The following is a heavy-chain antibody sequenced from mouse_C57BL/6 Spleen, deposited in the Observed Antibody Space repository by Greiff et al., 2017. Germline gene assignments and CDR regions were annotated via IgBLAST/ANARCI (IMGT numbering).Heavy chain of an antibody. D-gene: IGHD3-2*02. CDR2: ISYDGSN. J-gene: IGHJ2*01. Sequence: EVQLQESGPGLVKPSQSLSLTCSVTGYSITSGYYWNWIRQFPGNKLEWMGYISYDGSNNYNPSLKNRISITRDTSKNQFFLKLNSVTTEDTATYYCAALRLLDYWGQGTTLTVSS. CDR3: AALRLLDY. V-gene: IGHV3-6*01. CDR1: GYSITSGYY.